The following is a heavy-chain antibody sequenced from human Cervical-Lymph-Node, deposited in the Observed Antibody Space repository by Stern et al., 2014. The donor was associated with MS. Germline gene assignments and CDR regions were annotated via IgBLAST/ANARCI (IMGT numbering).Heavy chain of an antibody. V-gene: IGHV5-51*01. CDR3: ARDYGDYAFDY. Sequence: VQLVQSGAEVKKPGESLKISCKGSGYSFTANWIAWVRQMPGKGLEWMGLIYPGDSDTRYSPSCQGQVAISADKSISTAYLQWSSLKASDTAMYYCARDYGDYAFDYWGQGTLVTVSS. CDR2: IYPGDSDT. D-gene: IGHD4-17*01. J-gene: IGHJ4*02. CDR1: GYSFTANW.